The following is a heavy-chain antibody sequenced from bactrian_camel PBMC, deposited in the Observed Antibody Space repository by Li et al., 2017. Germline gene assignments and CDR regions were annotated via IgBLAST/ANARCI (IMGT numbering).Heavy chain of an antibody. D-gene: IGHD4*01. CDR3: AADHRPWLCATLTPADFGY. CDR1: TGTFRSAC. CDR2: IYTGSGST. Sequence: HVQLVESGGGEVQDGGSLRLSCAARTGTFRSACMGWFRQAPGKEREGVAFIYTGSGSTYYADSVTGRFTLSEDSAKNTVYLQMNSLTPEDTAMYICAADHRPWLCATLTPADFGYWGQGTQVTVS. J-gene: IGHJ6*01. V-gene: IGHV3-3*01.